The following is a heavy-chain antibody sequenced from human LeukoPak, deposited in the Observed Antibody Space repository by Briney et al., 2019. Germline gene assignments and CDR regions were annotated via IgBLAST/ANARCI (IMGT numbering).Heavy chain of an antibody. CDR1: GYSISSGYY. J-gene: IGHJ4*02. Sequence: PSETLSLTCTVSGYSISSGYYWGWLRQPPGKGLEWIGYIYYSGSTNYNPSLKSRVTISVDTSKNQFSLKLSSVTAADTAVYYCARYSSSWSYFDYWGQGTLVTVSS. CDR3: ARYSSSWSYFDY. V-gene: IGHV4-38-2*02. D-gene: IGHD6-13*01. CDR2: IYYSGST.